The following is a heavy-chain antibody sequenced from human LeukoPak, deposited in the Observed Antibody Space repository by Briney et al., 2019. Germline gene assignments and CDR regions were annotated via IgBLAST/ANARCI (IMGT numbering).Heavy chain of an antibody. D-gene: IGHD6-19*01. Sequence: GALSLSCAASGFPFSTYSMTWVRQGPGKGLEWVSSIYPSGDSTFYANSVKGRFTISRDNSKNTLYLQMSSLRTEDTAIYYCAKDVVPDSGWDLDYWGQGTLVTVSS. V-gene: IGHV3-23*01. J-gene: IGHJ4*02. CDR1: GFPFSTYS. CDR2: IYPSGDST. CDR3: AKDVVPDSGWDLDY.